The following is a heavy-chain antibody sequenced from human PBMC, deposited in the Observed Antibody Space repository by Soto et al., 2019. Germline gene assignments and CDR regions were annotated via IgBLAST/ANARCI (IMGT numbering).Heavy chain of an antibody. D-gene: IGHD3-16*01. CDR3: ALYFGYNSRDYVYY. V-gene: IGHV4-59*08. CDR2: LYNSGST. J-gene: IGHJ4*02. CDR1: GGSISSFY. Sequence: SETLSLTCTVSGGSISSFYWSWIRQPPGKGLEWIGYLYNSGSTNYTPSLKSRVTISVDTSKNHFSLKLRSVTAADTAVYYCALYFGYNSRDYVYYCAQGTLVLGSS.